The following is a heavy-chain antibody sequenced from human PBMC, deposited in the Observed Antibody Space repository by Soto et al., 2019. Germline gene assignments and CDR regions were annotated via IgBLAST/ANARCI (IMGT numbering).Heavy chain of an antibody. Sequence: GGSLRLSCAASGFTFSSYGMHWVRQAPGKGLEWVAVISYDGSNKYYADSVKGRFTISRDNSKNTLYLQMNSLRAEDTAVYYCAKEPGGDYAYFDYWGQETLVTVSS. J-gene: IGHJ4*02. D-gene: IGHD4-17*01. CDR2: ISYDGSNK. CDR1: GFTFSSYG. V-gene: IGHV3-30*18. CDR3: AKEPGGDYAYFDY.